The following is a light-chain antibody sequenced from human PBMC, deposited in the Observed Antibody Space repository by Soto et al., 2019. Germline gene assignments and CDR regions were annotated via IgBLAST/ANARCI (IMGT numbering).Light chain of an antibody. V-gene: IGLV1-40*01. Sequence: QSVLTQPPSVSGAPGQRVTISCTGSSSNIGAGYDVHWYQQLPGTAPKLLIYGNSNRPSGVPDLFSGSKSGTSASLAITGLQSEDEADYYCQSYDSSLSVVFGGGPKLTVL. CDR3: QSYDSSLSVV. CDR1: SSNIGAGYD. CDR2: GNS. J-gene: IGLJ2*01.